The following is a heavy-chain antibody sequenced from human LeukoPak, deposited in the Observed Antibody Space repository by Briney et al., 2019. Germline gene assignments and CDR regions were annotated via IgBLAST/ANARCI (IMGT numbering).Heavy chain of an antibody. D-gene: IGHD6-13*01. CDR2: IRYDGSNK. CDR3: AKDPSPYSSSWSFDY. V-gene: IGHV3-30*02. J-gene: IGHJ4*02. Sequence: PGGSLRLSCAASGFSFNNYAMYWVRQAPGKGLEWVAFIRYDGSNKYYADSVKGRFTISRDNSKNTLYLQMNSLGAEDTAVYYCAKDPSPYSSSWSFDYWGQGTLVTVSS. CDR1: GFSFNNYA.